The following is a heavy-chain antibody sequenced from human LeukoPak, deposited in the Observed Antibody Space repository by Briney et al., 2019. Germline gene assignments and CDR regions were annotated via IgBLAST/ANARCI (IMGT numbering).Heavy chain of an antibody. D-gene: IGHD3-10*01. Sequence: ASVKVSCKASGYTFTGYYMHWVRQAPGQGLEYMGWIDPRSGDTNYAQKFQGRVTVTRDTSISTAFMEVKRLRSDDTAVYFRARRSGSSLFDYWGQGTLVTVPS. CDR3: ARRSGSSLFDY. CDR1: GYTFTGYY. V-gene: IGHV1-2*02. CDR2: IDPRSGDT. J-gene: IGHJ4*02.